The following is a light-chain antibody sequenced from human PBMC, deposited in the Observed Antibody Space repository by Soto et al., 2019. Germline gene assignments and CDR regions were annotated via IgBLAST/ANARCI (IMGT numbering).Light chain of an antibody. CDR3: MQALQTPL. CDR2: LGS. Sequence: DIVMTQSPLSLPVTPGEPASISCRSSQSLLHSNGYNYLDWYLQKPGQSPQLLIYLGSNRASGVPDRFSGSASGTAFTLKISRVEAEDVGVYYCMQALQTPLFGQGTKLEIK. J-gene: IGKJ2*01. CDR1: QSLLHSNGYNY. V-gene: IGKV2-28*01.